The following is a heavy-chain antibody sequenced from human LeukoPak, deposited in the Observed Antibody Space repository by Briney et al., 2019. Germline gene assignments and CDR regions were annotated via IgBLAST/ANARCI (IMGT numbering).Heavy chain of an antibody. D-gene: IGHD1-26*01. CDR3: TKAKGGSFYVGPDY. V-gene: IGHV3-30*18. J-gene: IGHJ4*02. CDR1: GFTFSSYG. Sequence: QPGRSLRLSCAASGFTFSSYGMHSVRQAPGKGLEWVAVISYDGSNKYYADSVKGRFTIPRDNSNHNLYLQMNSLRAEDTALYYGTKAKGGSFYVGPDYWGRGTLVTVSS. CDR2: ISYDGSNK.